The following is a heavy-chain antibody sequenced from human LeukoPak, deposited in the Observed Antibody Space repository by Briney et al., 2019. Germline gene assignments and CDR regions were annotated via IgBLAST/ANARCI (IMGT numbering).Heavy chain of an antibody. CDR1: GFTFSSYA. CDR2: ISGNGGST. J-gene: IGHJ4*02. D-gene: IGHD2-2*01. CDR3: AKWPDIVVVPAARFDY. V-gene: IGHV3-23*01. Sequence: GGSLRLSCAASGFTFSSYAMRWVRQVPGKGLEWVSAISGNGGSTYYADSGKGRFTISRDNSKNTLYLQMNSLRAEDTAVYYCAKWPDIVVVPAARFDYWGQGTLVTVSS.